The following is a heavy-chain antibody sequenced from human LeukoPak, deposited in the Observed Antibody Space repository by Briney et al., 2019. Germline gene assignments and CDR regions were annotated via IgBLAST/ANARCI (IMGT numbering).Heavy chain of an antibody. CDR2: IGTAGDT. D-gene: IGHD3-10*01. CDR1: GFTFSSYD. CDR3: ARGPGPYYYGSGSFDY. J-gene: IGHJ4*02. Sequence: PGGFLRLSCAASGFTFSSYDMHWVRQATGKGLEWVSAIGTAGDTYYPGSVKGRFTISRENAKNSLYLQMNSLRAGDTAVYYCARGPGPYYYGSGSFDYWGQGTLVTVSS. V-gene: IGHV3-13*04.